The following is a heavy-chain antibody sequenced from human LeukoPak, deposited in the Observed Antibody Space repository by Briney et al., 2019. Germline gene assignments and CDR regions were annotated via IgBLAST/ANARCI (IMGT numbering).Heavy chain of an antibody. CDR2: IYPGDSDT. CDR3: ARQEQQLVWSFDP. V-gene: IGHV5-51*01. Sequence: GESLKISCKGSGYSFTSHWIGWVRQMPGKGLEWMGIIYPGDSDTRYSPSFQGQVTISADKSISTAYLQWSSLKASDTAMYYCARQEQQLVWSFDPWGQGTLVTVFS. D-gene: IGHD6-13*01. CDR1: GYSFTSHW. J-gene: IGHJ5*02.